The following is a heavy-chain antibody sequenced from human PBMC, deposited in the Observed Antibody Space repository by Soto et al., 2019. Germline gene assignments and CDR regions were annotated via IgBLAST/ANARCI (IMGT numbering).Heavy chain of an antibody. D-gene: IGHD3-22*01. Sequence: GGSLRLSCAASGFTFSSYGMHWVRQAPGKGLEWVAVISHDGSNTYYADSVKGRFTISRDNSKSALYLQIISLRAEDTAVYYCAKGSDSSGYYWDYFDYWGQGTLVTVSS. CDR2: ISHDGSNT. J-gene: IGHJ4*02. V-gene: IGHV3-30*18. CDR3: AKGSDSSGYYWDYFDY. CDR1: GFTFSSYG.